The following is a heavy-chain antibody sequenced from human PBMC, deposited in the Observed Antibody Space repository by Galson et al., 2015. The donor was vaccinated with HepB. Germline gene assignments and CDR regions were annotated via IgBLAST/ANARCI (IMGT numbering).Heavy chain of an antibody. CDR3: ARVMVRGQNWFDP. CDR2: ISYDGSNK. J-gene: IGHJ5*02. D-gene: IGHD3-10*01. CDR1: GFTFSSYA. V-gene: IGHV3-30*04. Sequence: SLRLSCAASGFTFSSYAMHWVRQAPGKGLEWVAVISYDGSNKYYADSVKGRFTISRDNSKNTLYLQMNSLRAEDTAVYYCARVMVRGQNWFDPWGQGTLVTVSS.